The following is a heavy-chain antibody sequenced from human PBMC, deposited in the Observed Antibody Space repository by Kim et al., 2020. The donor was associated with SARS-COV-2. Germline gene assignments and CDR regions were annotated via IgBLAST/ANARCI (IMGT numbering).Heavy chain of an antibody. CDR3: AKDMGYSRGLFDY. D-gene: IGHD6-19*01. J-gene: IGHJ4*02. V-gene: IGHV3-9*01. Sequence: GYADSVKGRITISRDNAKKSLYLQMNRLRAEDTALYYGAKDMGYSRGLFDYWGQGTLVTVSS.